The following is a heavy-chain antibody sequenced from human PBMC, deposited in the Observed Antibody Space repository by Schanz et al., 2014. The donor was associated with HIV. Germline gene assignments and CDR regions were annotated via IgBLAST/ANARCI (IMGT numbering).Heavy chain of an antibody. CDR3: ARGSSGWYGYEGFGY. V-gene: IGHV1-18*01. D-gene: IGHD6-19*01. Sequence: QVQLVQSGAEVKKPGASVTVSCKASGYTFTTYGITWVRQAPGQGLEWMGWISPNNGNRNYAQKLQGRVTMTTDTSTTTAYMELRSLRSDETAIYYCARGSSGWYGYEGFGYWGQGTPVTVSS. CDR1: GYTFTTYG. J-gene: IGHJ4*02. CDR2: ISPNNGNR.